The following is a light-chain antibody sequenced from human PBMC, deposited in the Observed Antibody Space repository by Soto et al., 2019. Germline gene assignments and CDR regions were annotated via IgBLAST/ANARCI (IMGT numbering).Light chain of an antibody. CDR2: GAS. Sequence: EIVLTQSPGTLSLSPGERATLSCRASQSVSSSYLAWYQQKPGQAPRLLIYGASSRATGIPDRFSGSGAGTDFTLTISRLEPVDFAVYYCQQYSSSAPTFGQGTNVDIK. J-gene: IGKJ1*01. V-gene: IGKV3-20*01. CDR1: QSVSSSY. CDR3: QQYSSSAPT.